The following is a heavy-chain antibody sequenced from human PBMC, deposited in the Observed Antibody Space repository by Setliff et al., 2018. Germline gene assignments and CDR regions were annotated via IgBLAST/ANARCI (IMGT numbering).Heavy chain of an antibody. J-gene: IGHJ4*02. Sequence: GGSLRLSCAASGFSISDHYMDWVRQAPGKGLEWVGRTKSKANAGYMEYAASVKDRFIISRDDSKNSLYLQMYSLKSDDTAVYYCVRAVVIRGSKPLDSWGQGTLVTVSS. V-gene: IGHV3-72*01. CDR2: TKSKANAGYM. D-gene: IGHD3-10*01. CDR1: GFSISDHY. CDR3: VRAVVIRGSKPLDS.